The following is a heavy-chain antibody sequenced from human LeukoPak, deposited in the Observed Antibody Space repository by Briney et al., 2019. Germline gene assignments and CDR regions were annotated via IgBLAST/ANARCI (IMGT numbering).Heavy chain of an antibody. Sequence: ASVKVSCKASGYTFTGYYMHWVRQAPGQGLEWMGWINPNSGGTNYAQKFQGRVTMTRDTSISTAYMELSRLRSDDTAVYYCARGAPRLETLYCGGDCYTLFDYWGQGTLVTVSS. V-gene: IGHV1-2*02. CDR3: ARGAPRLETLYCGGDCYTLFDY. CDR1: GYTFTGYY. J-gene: IGHJ4*02. CDR2: INPNSGGT. D-gene: IGHD2-21*01.